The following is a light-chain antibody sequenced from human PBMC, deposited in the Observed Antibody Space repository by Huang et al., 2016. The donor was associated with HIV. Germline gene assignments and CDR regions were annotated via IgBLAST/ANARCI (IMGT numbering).Light chain of an antibody. V-gene: IGKV1-33*01. CDR2: EAP. CDR3: QQYNNLPT. J-gene: IGKJ3*01. Sequence: DIQMTQSPSSLSASVGDRVTITCQASQDISNYLNWYQQKPGKAPKVLIYEAPNLETGVQSRFSGSGSGTDFTFTISSLQPEDIATYYCQQYNNLPTFGPGTKVHIK. CDR1: QDISNY.